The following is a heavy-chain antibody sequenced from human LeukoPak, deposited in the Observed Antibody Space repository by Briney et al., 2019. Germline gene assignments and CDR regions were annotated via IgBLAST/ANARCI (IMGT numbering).Heavy chain of an antibody. CDR3: AKTPCRGGSCYMRYNWFDP. J-gene: IGHJ5*02. CDR1: GFTFSSYA. Sequence: GGSLRLSCAASGFTFSSYALSWVRQAPGKGLEWVSGISGSGGSTYYADSVKGRFTISRDNSKNTLYLQMNSLRAEDAAIYYCAKTPCRGGSCYMRYNWFDPWGQGTLVTVSS. CDR2: ISGSGGST. D-gene: IGHD2-15*01. V-gene: IGHV3-23*01.